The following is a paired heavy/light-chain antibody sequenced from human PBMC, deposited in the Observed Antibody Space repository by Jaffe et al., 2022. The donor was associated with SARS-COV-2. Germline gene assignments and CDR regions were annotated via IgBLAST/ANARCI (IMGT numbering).Light chain of an antibody. CDR3: QESYSNPRYT. Sequence: DIQMTQSPSSLSASVGDRVTITCRASQSISRYLNWYQQRPGKAPKLLIYAASSLQSGVPSRFSGSGSGTEFTLTISSLQPEDFATYYCQESYSNPRYTFGRGTKLDIK. CDR2: AAS. J-gene: IGKJ2*01. CDR1: QSISRY. V-gene: IGKV1-39*01.
Heavy chain of an antibody. CDR2: ISWNSGNI. V-gene: IGHV3-9*01. CDR1: GFTFDDYA. Sequence: EVQLVESGGGLVQPGRSLRLSCAASGFTFDDYAMHWVRQAPGKGLEWVSGISWNSGNINYADSVKGRFTISRDNAKNSLYLQMNSLRAEDTALYYCARWVQGSDSSGYYLYFDYWGQGTLVTVSS. J-gene: IGHJ4*02. CDR3: ARWVQGSDSSGYYLYFDY. D-gene: IGHD3-22*01.